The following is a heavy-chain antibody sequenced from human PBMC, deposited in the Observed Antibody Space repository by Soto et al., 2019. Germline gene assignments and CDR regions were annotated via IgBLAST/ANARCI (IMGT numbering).Heavy chain of an antibody. V-gene: IGHV4-31*03. CDR3: AKFGREAFDV. Sequence: QVQLQESGPGLVKPSQTMSLTCTVSGGSISSDGHYWNWVRQHPGKGLEWIAYISYSGSTFYNPSLKIRVTISIDTSKNQFSLTLSSVTAADTAVYYCAKFGREAFDVWGQGPVVTVSS. CDR1: GGSISSDGHY. D-gene: IGHD3-3*01. CDR2: ISYSGST. J-gene: IGHJ3*01.